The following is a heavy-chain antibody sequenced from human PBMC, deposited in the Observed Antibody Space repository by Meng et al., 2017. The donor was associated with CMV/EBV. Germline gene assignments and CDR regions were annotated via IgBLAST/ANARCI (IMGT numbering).Heavy chain of an antibody. CDR2: INPSGGST. J-gene: IGHJ6*02. V-gene: IGHV1-46*01. CDR3: ASSYSSPPYHYYGMDV. CDR1: GYTFTSYY. D-gene: IGHD6-13*01. Sequence: ASVKVSCKAPGYTFTSYYMHWVRQAPGQGLEWMGIINPSGGSTSYAQKFQGRVTMTRDTSTSTVYMGLSSLRSEDTAVYYCASSYSSPPYHYYGMDVWGQGTTVTVSS.